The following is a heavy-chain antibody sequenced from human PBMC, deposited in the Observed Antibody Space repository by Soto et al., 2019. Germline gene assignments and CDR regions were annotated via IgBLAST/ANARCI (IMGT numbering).Heavy chain of an antibody. V-gene: IGHV1-18*01. J-gene: IGHJ5*02. Sequence: ASVTVSCKASGYTFTSYGISWVRQAPGQGLEWMGWISAYNGNTNYAQKLQGRVTMTTDTSTSTAYMELRSLRSDDTAVYYCARESPYCGGDCYSYWFDPWGQGTLVTVSS. CDR1: GYTFTSYG. CDR3: ARESPYCGGDCYSYWFDP. CDR2: ISAYNGNT. D-gene: IGHD2-21*02.